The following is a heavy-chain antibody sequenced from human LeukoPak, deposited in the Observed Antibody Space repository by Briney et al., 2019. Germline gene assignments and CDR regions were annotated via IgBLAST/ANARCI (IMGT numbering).Heavy chain of an antibody. V-gene: IGHV4-61*02. D-gene: IGHD4-17*01. J-gene: IGHJ4*02. CDR1: GGSISNGNHF. Sequence: SETLSLTCTVSGGSISNGNHFWTWIRQPAGKGLEWIGRIFASGSTNYNPSLESRLTISIDTSKNQFSLRLSSVTAADTAVYYCARGGDYGDYFDYWGQGTLVTVSS. CDR3: ARGGDYGDYFDY. CDR2: IFASGST.